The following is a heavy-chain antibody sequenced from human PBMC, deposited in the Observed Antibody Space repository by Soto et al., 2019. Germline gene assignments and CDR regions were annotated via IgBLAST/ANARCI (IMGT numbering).Heavy chain of an antibody. J-gene: IGHJ5*02. V-gene: IGHV4-59*12. CDR1: GGSSSSSY. CDR2: IYDSGST. CDR3: ARGKRFTMVREVPTWFDP. D-gene: IGHD3-10*01. Sequence: PSETLSLTCTVSGGSSSSSYWNWIRQPPGKGLEWIGYIYDSGSTYYNSSLKSRVTMSVDTSKNQSSLKLSSVTAADTAVYYCARGKRFTMVREVPTWFDPWGQGTLVTVSS.